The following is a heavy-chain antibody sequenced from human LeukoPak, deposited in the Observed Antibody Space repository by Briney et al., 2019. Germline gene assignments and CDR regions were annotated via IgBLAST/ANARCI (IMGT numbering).Heavy chain of an antibody. CDR1: GYSISSGYY. CDR3: ARLRSNPMGRRIYYDGSRHLDY. D-gene: IGHD3-22*01. V-gene: IGHV4-38-2*02. Sequence: SETLSLTCTVSGYSISSGYYWGWIRQPPGKGLEWIGSIYHSGSTYDNPSLKSRVTISVDTSKNQFSLKLSSVTAADPAVYYCARLRSNPMGRRIYYDGSRHLDYWGQGTLVTVSS. J-gene: IGHJ4*02. CDR2: IYHSGST.